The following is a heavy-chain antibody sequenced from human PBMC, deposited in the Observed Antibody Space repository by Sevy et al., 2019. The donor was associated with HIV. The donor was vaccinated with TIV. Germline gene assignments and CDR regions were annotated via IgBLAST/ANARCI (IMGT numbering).Heavy chain of an antibody. CDR3: ARDSGSYYMDV. Sequence: GGSLRLSCAASGFTFSSYWMSWVRQAPGKGLEWVANIKQDGSEKYYVDSVKGRFTISRDNAKNSLYLQMNSLRDEDTAVYYCARDSGSYYMDVWGKGTTVTVSS. D-gene: IGHD1-26*01. J-gene: IGHJ6*03. CDR1: GFTFSSYW. V-gene: IGHV3-7*01. CDR2: IKQDGSEK.